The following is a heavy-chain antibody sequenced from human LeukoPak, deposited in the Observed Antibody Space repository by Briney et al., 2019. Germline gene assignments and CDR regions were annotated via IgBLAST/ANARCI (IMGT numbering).Heavy chain of an antibody. CDR1: GFTFSSYE. J-gene: IGHJ5*02. Sequence: GGSLRLSCAASGFTFSSYEMNWVRQAPGKGLEWVSSITSSGDNSDYADSVEGRFTISRDNSKNTLYLQMNSLRVEDTAVYYCVKDLSGYSSGWTRTTWGQGTLVTVSS. D-gene: IGHD6-19*01. CDR3: VKDLSGYSSGWTRTT. V-gene: IGHV3-23*01. CDR2: ITSSGDNS.